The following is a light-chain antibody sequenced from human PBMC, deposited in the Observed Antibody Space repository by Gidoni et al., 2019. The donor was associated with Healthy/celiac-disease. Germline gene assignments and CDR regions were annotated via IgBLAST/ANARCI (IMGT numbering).Light chain of an antibody. CDR3: QAWDSSTVV. CDR1: KLGDNS. J-gene: IGLJ2*01. CDR2: QDS. V-gene: IGLV3-1*01. Sequence: SYELTQPPSVSVSPGQTASLTCSGDKLGDNSACWYQQKPGQSPVLVIYQDSKRPPGIPERFSGSNSGNTATLTMDEADYYCQAWDSSTVVFGGGTKLTVL.